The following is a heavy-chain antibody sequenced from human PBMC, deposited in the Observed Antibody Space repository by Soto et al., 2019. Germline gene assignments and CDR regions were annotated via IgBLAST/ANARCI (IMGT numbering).Heavy chain of an antibody. Sequence: PGGSLRLSCAASGFTFSSYAMHWVRQAPGKGLEWVAVISYDGSNQYYADSVKGRFTISRDNSKNTLYLQMNSLRAEDTAVYYCARGGEYCSSTSCYFDYWGQGTLVTVSS. J-gene: IGHJ4*02. V-gene: IGHV3-30-3*01. CDR1: GFTFSSYA. CDR2: ISYDGSNQ. D-gene: IGHD2-2*01. CDR3: ARGGEYCSSTSCYFDY.